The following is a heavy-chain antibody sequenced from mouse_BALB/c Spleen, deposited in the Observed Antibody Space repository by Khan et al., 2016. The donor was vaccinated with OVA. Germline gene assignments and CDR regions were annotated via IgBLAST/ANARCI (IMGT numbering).Heavy chain of an antibody. V-gene: IGHV1-19*01. D-gene: IGHD6-1*01. CDR3: AQGLWDY. J-gene: IGHJ2*01. CDR2: INPYYGDT. Sequence: VQLQQSGPELVKPGTSVKLSCKASGYNFTDYYIKWVKQSPGKSLEWIGDINPYYGDTFYNQKFKGKATLTVDKSSTTAYMQLNSLTSADSACYCWAQGLWDYWGQGTALTVSA. CDR1: GYNFTDYY.